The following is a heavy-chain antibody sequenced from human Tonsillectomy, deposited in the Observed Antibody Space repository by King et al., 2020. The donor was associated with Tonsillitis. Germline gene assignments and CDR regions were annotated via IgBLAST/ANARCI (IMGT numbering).Heavy chain of an antibody. Sequence: VQLVESGGGLVKPGGSLRLSCAASGFTFSNAWMSWVRQAPGKGLEWVGRIKTKTDGGTIDYAAPVKGRFTISRDDSKNTVYLQMNSLKTEDTAVYYCTTDYDYGSGRGTLGQGTLVTVSS. CDR3: TTDYDYGSGRGT. V-gene: IGHV3-15*01. CDR1: GFTFSNAW. J-gene: IGHJ5*02. D-gene: IGHD3-10*01. CDR2: IKTKTDGGTI.